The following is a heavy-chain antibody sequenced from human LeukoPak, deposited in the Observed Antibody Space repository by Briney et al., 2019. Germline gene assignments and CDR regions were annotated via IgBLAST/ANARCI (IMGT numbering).Heavy chain of an antibody. V-gene: IGHV3-21*01. CDR3: AGSAAFDY. J-gene: IGHJ4*02. CDR1: GFTFSSYS. CDR2: ISSSSNYI. Sequence: PGGSLRLSCAASGFTFSSYSMNWVRQAPGKGLEWVSSISSSSNYISYADSVKGRFTISRDNAKNSLYLQMDSLRAEDTAVYYCAGSAAFDYWGQGTLVTVSS.